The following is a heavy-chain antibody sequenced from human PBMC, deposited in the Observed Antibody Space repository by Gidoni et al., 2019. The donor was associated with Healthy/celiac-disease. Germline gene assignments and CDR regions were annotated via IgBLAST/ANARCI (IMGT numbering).Heavy chain of an antibody. CDR1: GGSISSSSYY. J-gene: IGHJ4*02. Sequence: QLQLQESGPGLVKPSETLSLTCTVSGGSISSSSYYWGWIRQPPGKGLEWIGSIYSSGSTYYNPSLKSRVTISVDTSKNQFSLKLSSVTAADTAVYYCARLTVVTFDYWGQGTLVTVSS. V-gene: IGHV4-39*01. CDR2: IYSSGST. CDR3: ARLTVVTFDY. D-gene: IGHD2-15*01.